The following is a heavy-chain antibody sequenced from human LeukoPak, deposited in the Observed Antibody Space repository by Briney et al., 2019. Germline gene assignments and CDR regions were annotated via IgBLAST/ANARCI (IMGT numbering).Heavy chain of an antibody. CDR3: ASGSYYGSGSPFDP. J-gene: IGHJ5*02. Sequence: GGSLRLSCAASGFTFSDYYMSWIRQAPGKGLEWVSYISSSGSTIYYADSVKGRFTISRDNAKDSLYLQMNSLRAEDTAVYYCASGSYYGSGSPFDPWGQGTLVTVSS. V-gene: IGHV3-11*01. CDR1: GFTFSDYY. CDR2: ISSSGSTI. D-gene: IGHD3-10*01.